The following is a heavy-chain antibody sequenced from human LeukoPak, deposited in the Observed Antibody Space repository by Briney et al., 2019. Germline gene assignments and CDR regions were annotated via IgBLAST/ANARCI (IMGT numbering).Heavy chain of an antibody. J-gene: IGHJ6*02. D-gene: IGHD6-13*01. CDR1: GYTFTGYY. CDR3: ARDRQQLTYGMDV. CDR2: INPNSGGT. V-gene: IGHV1-2*02. Sequence: ASVKVSCKASGYTFTGYYMHWVRQAPGQGLEWMGRINPNSGGTNYAQKFQGRVTMTRDTSISTAYMELSRLRSDDTAVYYCARDRQQLTYGMDVWGQGTTVTVSS.